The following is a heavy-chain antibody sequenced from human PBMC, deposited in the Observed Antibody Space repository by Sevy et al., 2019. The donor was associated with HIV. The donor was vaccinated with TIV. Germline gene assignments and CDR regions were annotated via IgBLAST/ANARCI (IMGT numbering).Heavy chain of an antibody. CDR1: GFTFISYV. D-gene: IGHD2-2*01. CDR3: AKVRDIVVIPAPTFDY. V-gene: IGHV3-23*01. Sequence: GGSLRLSCAASGFTFISYVMSWVRQAPGKGLEWVSAISGSGDRTYYADSVKGRFTISRDNSKNTLSLQMNSLRAEDMAVYYWAKVRDIVVIPAPTFDYWGQGTLVTVSS. CDR2: ISGSGDRT. J-gene: IGHJ4*02.